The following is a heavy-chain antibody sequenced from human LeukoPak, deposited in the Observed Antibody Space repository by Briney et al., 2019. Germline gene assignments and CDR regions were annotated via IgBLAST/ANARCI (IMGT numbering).Heavy chain of an antibody. Sequence: SQTLSLTCTVSGGSISSGSYYRSWIRQPAGKGLEWIGRIHTSGNTNYNPSLKSRVAISVDTSKNQLSLKLSSVTAADTAVYYCAVTQDLYSSGPFDTWGQGILVSVSS. CDR2: IHTSGNT. CDR3: AVTQDLYSSGPFDT. D-gene: IGHD6-19*01. J-gene: IGHJ4*02. CDR1: GGSISSGSYY. V-gene: IGHV4-61*02.